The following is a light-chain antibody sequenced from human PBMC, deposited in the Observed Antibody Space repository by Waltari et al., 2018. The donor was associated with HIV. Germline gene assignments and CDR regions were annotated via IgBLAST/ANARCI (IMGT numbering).Light chain of an antibody. J-gene: IGLJ1*01. CDR1: SSDVGGYNY. CDR3: SSYAGSNNYV. Sequence: QSALTQPPSASGSPGQSVTISCTGTSSDVGGYNYVSWYQQHPGKAPKPMIYEVTSRPAGVPDRFSGSKSGNTASLTVAGLQAEDEADYYCSSYAGSNNYVFGTGTKVTVL. V-gene: IGLV2-8*01. CDR2: EVT.